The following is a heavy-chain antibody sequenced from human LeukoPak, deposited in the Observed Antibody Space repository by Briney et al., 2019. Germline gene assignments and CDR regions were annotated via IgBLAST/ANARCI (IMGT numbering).Heavy chain of an antibody. CDR1: GFTFSGSA. Sequence: GGSLKLSCAASGFTFSGSAMHWVRQASGKGLEWVGRIRSKANSYATAYAASVKGRFTISRDDSKNTAYLQMNSLKTEDTAVYYCARDLGSRDGYNPPNLFDNWGQGTLVTVSS. CDR2: IRSKANSYAT. V-gene: IGHV3-73*01. CDR3: ARDLGSRDGYNPPNLFDN. J-gene: IGHJ4*02. D-gene: IGHD5-24*01.